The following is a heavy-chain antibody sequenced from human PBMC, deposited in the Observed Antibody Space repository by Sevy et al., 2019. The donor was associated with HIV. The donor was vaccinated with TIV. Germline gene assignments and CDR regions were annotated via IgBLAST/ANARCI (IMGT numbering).Heavy chain of an antibody. CDR1: GFTFNTYS. Sequence: GGSLRLSCAASGFTFNTYSLIWVRQTPGKGLEWLSFIGTAAGVTYYADSVKGGFTISRDNAKNSLYLQMNSLRDEDTAVYYCARCPGHYSIDYWGQGTLVTVSS. D-gene: IGHD2-21*01. CDR2: IGTAAGVT. CDR3: ARCPGHYSIDY. V-gene: IGHV3-48*02. J-gene: IGHJ4*02.